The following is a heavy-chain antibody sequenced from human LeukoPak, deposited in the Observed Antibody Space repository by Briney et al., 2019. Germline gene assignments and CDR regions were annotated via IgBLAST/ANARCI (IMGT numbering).Heavy chain of an antibody. J-gene: IGHJ4*02. CDR1: AFTFKTYT. CDR3: AREGGGAATPYLYYFDY. CDR2: ISSSSSYI. D-gene: IGHD2-15*01. V-gene: IGHV3-21*01. Sequence: GGSLRLSCVASAFTFKTYTLNWVRQTPGKGLEWVSSISSSSSYIYYADSVKGRFTISRDNAKNSLYLQMNSLRAEDTAVYYSAREGGGAATPYLYYFDYWGQGTLVTVSS.